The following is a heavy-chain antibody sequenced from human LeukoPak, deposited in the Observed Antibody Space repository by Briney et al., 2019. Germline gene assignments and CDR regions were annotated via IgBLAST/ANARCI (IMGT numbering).Heavy chain of an antibody. D-gene: IGHD1-20*01. J-gene: IGHJ3*02. CDR1: GGSISTYY. CDR3: ARLGNWFDAFDI. CDR2: VFYSGRT. Sequence: SETLSLPCTVSGGSISTYYWSWIRQPPGKGLEWIAYVFYSGRTSYNPSLKSRVTISVDTSKNQFSLKLSSVAAADTAVYYCARLGNWFDAFDIWGQGTMVTVSS. V-gene: IGHV4-59*01.